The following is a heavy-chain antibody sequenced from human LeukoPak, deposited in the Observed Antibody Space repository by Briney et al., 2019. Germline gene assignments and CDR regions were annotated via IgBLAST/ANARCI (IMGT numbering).Heavy chain of an antibody. Sequence: SETLSLTCTVSGGSISSYYWSWIRQPAGKGLEWIGRIHTSGSTNYNPSLKSRVTMSVDTSKNQFSLKLSSVTAADTAVYYCARDQYYYGSGSYGLDYWGQGTLVTVSS. CDR1: GGSISSYY. CDR3: ARDQYYYGSGSYGLDY. J-gene: IGHJ4*02. V-gene: IGHV4-4*07. D-gene: IGHD3-10*01. CDR2: IHTSGST.